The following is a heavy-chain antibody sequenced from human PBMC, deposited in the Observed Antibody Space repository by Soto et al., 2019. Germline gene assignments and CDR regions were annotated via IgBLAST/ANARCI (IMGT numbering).Heavy chain of an antibody. CDR1: GGSFNGYY. Sequence: PSETLSLTCAVYGGSFNGYYWSWIRQPPGKGLEWIGGINHSGSTNYNPSLKSRVTISVDTSKNQFSLKLSSVTAADTAVYYCARHSNRNYGLYYFDYWGLGALVTVSS. J-gene: IGHJ4*02. CDR3: ARHSNRNYGLYYFDY. CDR2: INHSGST. D-gene: IGHD4-4*01. V-gene: IGHV4-34*01.